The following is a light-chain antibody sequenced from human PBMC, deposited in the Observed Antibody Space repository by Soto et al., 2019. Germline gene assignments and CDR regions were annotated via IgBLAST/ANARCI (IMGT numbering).Light chain of an antibody. J-gene: IGLJ1*01. CDR3: AAWDDSLTGYV. CDR2: RNN. V-gene: IGLV1-47*01. Sequence: QSALTQPPSASGTPGQRVTISCSGSSSNIGSNFLYWYQQVPGTAPRLLVNRNNKRPSGVPDRFSGSKSGTAASLAISGLRSEDLVDCYCAAWDDSLTGYVFGSGPRVTVL. CDR1: SSNIGSNF.